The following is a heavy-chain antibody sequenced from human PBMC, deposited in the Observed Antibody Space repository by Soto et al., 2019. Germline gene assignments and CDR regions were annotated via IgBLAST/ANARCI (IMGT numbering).Heavy chain of an antibody. CDR2: IRSKSNSYAT. CDR1: GFTFSGSA. V-gene: IGHV3-73*01. CDR3: TRGYGDYVRDY. Sequence: EVQLVESGGGLVQPGGSRKLSCAVSGFTFSGSAMHWVRQAFGKGRGGVGRIRSKSNSYATAYAASGKGRFTISRDDSKNTAYLQMNSLKTEDTAVYYCTRGYGDYVRDYWGQGTLVTVSS. D-gene: IGHD4-17*01. J-gene: IGHJ4*02.